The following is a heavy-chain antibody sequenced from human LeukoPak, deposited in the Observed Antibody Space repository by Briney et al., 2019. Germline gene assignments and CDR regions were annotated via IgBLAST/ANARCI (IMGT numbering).Heavy chain of an antibody. J-gene: IGHJ4*02. CDR1: GDSISSSSYY. CDR2: IYYSGST. D-gene: IGHD6-19*01. Sequence: SETLSLTCTVSGDSISSSSYYWGWIRQPPGKGLEWIGSIYYSGSTYYNPSLKSRVTISVDTSKNQFSLKLSSVTAADTAVYYCARGKRPGIAVAGLYYFDYWGQGTLVTVSS. CDR3: ARGKRPGIAVAGLYYFDY. V-gene: IGHV4-39*07.